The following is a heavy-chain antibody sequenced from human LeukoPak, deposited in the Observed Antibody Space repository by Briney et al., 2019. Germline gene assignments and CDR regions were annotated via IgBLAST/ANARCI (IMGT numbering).Heavy chain of an antibody. CDR3: ARDPSIAAAGTRFDY. J-gene: IGHJ4*02. D-gene: IGHD6-13*01. CDR2: INHSGST. CDR1: GGSFSGYY. Sequence: SETLSLTCAVYGGSFSGYYWSWIRQPPGKGLEWIGEINHSGSTNYNPSLKSRVTISVDTSKNQFPLKLSSVTAADTAVYYCARDPSIAAAGTRFDYWGQGTLVTVSS. V-gene: IGHV4-34*01.